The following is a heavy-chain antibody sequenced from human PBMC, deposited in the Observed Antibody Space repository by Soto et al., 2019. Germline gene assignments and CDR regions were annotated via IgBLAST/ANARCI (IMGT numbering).Heavy chain of an antibody. D-gene: IGHD3-10*02. CDR2: IYYSGST. CDR3: ARTLFGHGIRFDP. CDR1: GGSISSYY. J-gene: IGHJ5*02. V-gene: IGHV4-59*01. Sequence: SETLSLTCTVSGGSISSYYWSWIRQPPGKGLEWIGYIYYSGSTNYNPSLKSRVTISVDTSKNQFSLKLSSVTAADTAVYYCARTLFGHGIRFDPSGQGTLVTVSS.